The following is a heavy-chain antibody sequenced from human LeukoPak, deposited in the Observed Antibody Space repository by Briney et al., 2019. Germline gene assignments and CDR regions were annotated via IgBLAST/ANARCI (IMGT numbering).Heavy chain of an antibody. CDR2: IYYSGST. CDR1: GGSISSSSYY. V-gene: IGHV4-39*07. J-gene: IGHJ5*02. Sequence: PSETLSLTCTVSGGSISSSSYYWGWIRQPPGKGLEWIGSIYYSGSTYYNPSLKSRVTISVDTSKNQFSLKLSSVTAADTAVYYCARNRVRLSAVNWFDPWGQGTLVTVSS. CDR3: ARNRVRLSAVNWFDP. D-gene: IGHD1-14*01.